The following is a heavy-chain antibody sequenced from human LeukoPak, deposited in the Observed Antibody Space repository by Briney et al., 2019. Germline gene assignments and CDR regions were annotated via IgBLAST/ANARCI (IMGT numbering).Heavy chain of an antibody. V-gene: IGHV1-46*01. CDR1: GYTFTSYY. J-gene: IGHJ4*02. D-gene: IGHD1-26*01. CDR2: INPTGGST. Sequence: ASVKVSCKASGYTFTSYYMHWVRQAPGQGLEWMGLINPTGGSTGYAQKFQGRVTMTRDMSTSTDYMELSSLRAEDTAVYYCAREPIVGVHFDYWGQGTLVTVSS. CDR3: AREPIVGVHFDY.